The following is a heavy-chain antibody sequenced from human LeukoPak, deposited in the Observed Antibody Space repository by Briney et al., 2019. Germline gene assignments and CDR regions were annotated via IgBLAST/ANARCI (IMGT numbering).Heavy chain of an antibody. Sequence: KASETLSLTCNVSDGSLSSHYWSWVRQSPEKGLEWIGQIYHTGSTHYNPSLRSRFAISVDTPKNKLFLNVKSVTAADTAVYYCAREGRWDMKYYFDFWGQGTLVIVSS. CDR2: IYHTGST. CDR3: AREGRWDMKYYFDF. V-gene: IGHV4-59*11. D-gene: IGHD1-26*01. J-gene: IGHJ4*02. CDR1: DGSLSSHY.